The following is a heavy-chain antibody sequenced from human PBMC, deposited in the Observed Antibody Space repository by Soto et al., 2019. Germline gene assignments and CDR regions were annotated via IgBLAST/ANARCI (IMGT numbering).Heavy chain of an antibody. CDR2: IFPGDSDI. V-gene: IGHV5-51*01. Sequence: GESLKISCQGFGYSFSNYWIAWVRQLPGKGLEWMGIIFPGDSDIRYSPSFQGQVTISADTSISTAFLQWSSLTASDTAIYYCARPREAGKYYYGVDVWGQGTTVTVSS. J-gene: IGHJ6*02. CDR3: ARPREAGKYYYGVDV. CDR1: GYSFSNYW. D-gene: IGHD6-19*01.